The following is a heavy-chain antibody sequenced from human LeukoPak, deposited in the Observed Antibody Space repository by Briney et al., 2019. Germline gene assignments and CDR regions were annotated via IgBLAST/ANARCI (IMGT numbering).Heavy chain of an antibody. D-gene: IGHD6-19*01. J-gene: IGHJ3*02. V-gene: IGHV1-69*05. CDR1: GGTFSSYA. Sequence: GASVKVSCKASGGTFSSYAISWVRQAPGQGHEWMGGIIPIFGTANYAQKFQGRVTITTDESTSTAHMELSSLRSEDTAVYYCARSDRYSSGSFGAFDIWGQGTMVTVSS. CDR2: IIPIFGTA. CDR3: ARSDRYSSGSFGAFDI.